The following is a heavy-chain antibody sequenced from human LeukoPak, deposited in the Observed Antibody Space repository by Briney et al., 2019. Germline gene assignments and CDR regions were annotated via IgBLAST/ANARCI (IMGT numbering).Heavy chain of an antibody. CDR1: GGSVSSSSYY. V-gene: IGHV4-61*01. CDR3: ARGREGGSGWYGTFDY. Sequence: SETLSLTCTVSGGSVSSSSYYWSWIRQPPGKGLEWIGYIYYSGSTNYNPSLKSRVTISVDTSKNQFSLKLSSVTAADTAVYYCARGREGGSGWYGTFDYWGQGTLVTVSS. CDR2: IYYSGST. D-gene: IGHD6-19*01. J-gene: IGHJ4*02.